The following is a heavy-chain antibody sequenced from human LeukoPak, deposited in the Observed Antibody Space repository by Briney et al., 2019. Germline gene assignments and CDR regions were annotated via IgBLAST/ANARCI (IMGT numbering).Heavy chain of an antibody. CDR1: GYSISSGYY. Sequence: PSETLSLTCGVSGYSISSGYYWGWIRQSPGKGLEWIGSIYHSGNTYYNLSLKSRVTISVDTSKNQFSLKLSSVTAADTAVYYCARGDIPDCWGQGTLVTVSS. D-gene: IGHD2-21*01. V-gene: IGHV4-38-2*01. J-gene: IGHJ4*02. CDR3: ARGDIPDC. CDR2: IYHSGNT.